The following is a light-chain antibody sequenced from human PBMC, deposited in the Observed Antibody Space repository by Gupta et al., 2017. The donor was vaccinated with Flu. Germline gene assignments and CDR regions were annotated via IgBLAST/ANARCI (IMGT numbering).Light chain of an antibody. Sequence: DIQMTQSPSSLSASVGDRVTITCRASQSINTYLNWYQQKPGKAPKLLIHTASSLESGVPSRFSASGSGTDFTLTITTLQPEDFATYYCQQSYSAPLIFGQGTRLEIK. CDR1: QSINTY. CDR3: QQSYSAPLI. V-gene: IGKV1-39*01. J-gene: IGKJ5*01. CDR2: TAS.